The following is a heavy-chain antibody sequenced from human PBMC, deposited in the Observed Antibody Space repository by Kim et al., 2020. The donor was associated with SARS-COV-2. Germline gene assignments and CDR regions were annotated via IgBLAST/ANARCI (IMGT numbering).Heavy chain of an antibody. CDR3: ARTGSGRGNYFDY. D-gene: IGHD2-15*01. V-gene: IGHV3-48*03. CDR1: GFTFSSYE. CDR2: ISSRGMTK. Sequence: GGSLRLSCAASGFTFSSYEMNWVRQAPGKGLEWVSYISSRGMTKYYADSVKGRFTNSRDNTKNSVYLQMNSLRAEDTAVYYCARTGSGRGNYFDYWGQGILVTVSS. J-gene: IGHJ4*02.